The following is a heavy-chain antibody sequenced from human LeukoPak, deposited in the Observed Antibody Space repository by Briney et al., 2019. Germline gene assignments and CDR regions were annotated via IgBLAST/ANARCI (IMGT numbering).Heavy chain of an antibody. CDR1: GFTFSSYE. J-gene: IGHJ4*02. Sequence: GGSLRLSCAASGFTFSSYEMNWVRQAPGKGLEWVSYISSSGSTIYYADSVKGRFTISRDNAKNSLYLQMNSLRAEDTAVYYCARYPRDSVGTTDYWGQGTLVTVSS. CDR2: ISSSGSTI. D-gene: IGHD5-12*01. CDR3: ARYPRDSVGTTDY. V-gene: IGHV3-48*03.